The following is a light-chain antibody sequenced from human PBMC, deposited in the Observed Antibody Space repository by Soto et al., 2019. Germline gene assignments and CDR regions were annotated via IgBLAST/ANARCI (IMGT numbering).Light chain of an antibody. CDR1: STDVGGYNY. CDR2: DVT. V-gene: IGLV2-11*01. CDR3: CSYAGSYTFGV. Sequence: QSVLTQPRSVSGSPGQSVTISCTGTSTDVGGYNYVSWYLQYPGKAPKLMIYDVTKRPSGVPDRFSGSKSGNTASLTISGLQAEDEADYYCCSYAGSYTFGVFGGGTKVTVL. J-gene: IGLJ2*01.